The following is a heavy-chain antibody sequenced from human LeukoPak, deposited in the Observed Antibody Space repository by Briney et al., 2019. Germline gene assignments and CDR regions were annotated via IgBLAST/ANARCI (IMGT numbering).Heavy chain of an antibody. CDR3: ARDLYGDYGNNWFDP. J-gene: IGHJ5*02. Sequence: GGSLRLSCAASGFTLSSYSMNWVRQAPGKGLEWVSSISSSSSYIYYADSVKGRFTISRDNAKNSLYLQMNSLIAEDTAVYYCARDLYGDYGNNWFDPWGQGTLVTVSS. D-gene: IGHD4-17*01. CDR2: ISSSSSYI. CDR1: GFTLSSYS. V-gene: IGHV3-21*01.